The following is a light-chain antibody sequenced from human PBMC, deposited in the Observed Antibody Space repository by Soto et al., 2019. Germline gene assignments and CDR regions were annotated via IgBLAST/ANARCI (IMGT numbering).Light chain of an antibody. CDR2: DAS. J-gene: IGKJ4*01. CDR3: QQYGVSPAT. CDR1: QSVSSY. V-gene: IGKV3-11*01. Sequence: EIVLTQSPATLSLSPGERATLSCRASQSVSSYLAWYQQKPGQAPRLLIYDASNRATGIPARFSGSGSGTDFTLTITRLEPEDFAVYFCQQYGVSPATFGGGTKVDIK.